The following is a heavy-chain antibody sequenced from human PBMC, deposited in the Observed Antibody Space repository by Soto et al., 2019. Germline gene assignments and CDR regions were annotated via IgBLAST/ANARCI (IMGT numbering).Heavy chain of an antibody. Sequence: GESLKISCKGSGYSFAGYWITWVRQKPGKGLEWMGRIDPSDSQTYYSPSFRGHVTISVTKSITTVFLQWSSLRASDTAMYYCARQIHDSDTGPNFQYYFDSWGQGTPVIVSS. CDR3: ARQIHDSDTGPNFQYYFDS. CDR2: IDPSDSQT. D-gene: IGHD5-18*01. J-gene: IGHJ4*02. CDR1: GYSFAGYW. V-gene: IGHV5-10-1*01.